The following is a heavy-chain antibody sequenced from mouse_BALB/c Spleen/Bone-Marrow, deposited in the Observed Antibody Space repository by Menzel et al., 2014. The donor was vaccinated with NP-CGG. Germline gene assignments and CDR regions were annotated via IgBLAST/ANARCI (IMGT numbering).Heavy chain of an antibody. D-gene: IGHD2-14*01. V-gene: IGHV1S137*01. CDR1: GYTFTDYA. J-gene: IGHJ4*01. Sequence: VQLQQSGAELVRPGVSVKISCKGSGYTFTDYAIHWVKQSHAKSLEWIGLISGYYGDAIHNQKFKGKATMTVDKSSSTAYMDLARLTSEDSAIYYCARSGKVRNAMDYWGQGTSVTVSS. CDR3: ARSGKVRNAMDY. CDR2: ISGYYGDA.